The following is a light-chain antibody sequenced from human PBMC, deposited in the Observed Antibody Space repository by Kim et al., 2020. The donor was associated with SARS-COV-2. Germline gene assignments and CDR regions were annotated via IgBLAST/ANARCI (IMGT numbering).Light chain of an antibody. CDR3: CSYAGDSTSI. Sequence: QSALTQPASVSGSPGQSITISCTGTSSDVGSYNLVSWYQHHPGKAPKVMIYEVTKRPSGVSNRFSGSKSGNTASLTISGVQAEDEADYYCCSYAGDSTSIFGTGTKVTVL. CDR1: SSDVGSYNL. CDR2: EVT. J-gene: IGLJ1*01. V-gene: IGLV2-23*02.